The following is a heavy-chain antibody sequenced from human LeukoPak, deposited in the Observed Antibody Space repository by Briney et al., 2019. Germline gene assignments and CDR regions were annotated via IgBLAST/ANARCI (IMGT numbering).Heavy chain of an antibody. CDR1: GFTFSDYY. V-gene: IGHV3-11*04. CDR3: ARVVSENSGYQGY. D-gene: IGHD3-22*01. Sequence: GGPLRLYCAASGFTFSDYYMSWIRQSPGNGLAWASYISTSGSTIYYADSVKGRFTVSRDNAKNSLFLQMNSLRAEDTAVYYCARVVSENSGYQGYWGQGTLVTVSS. CDR2: ISTSGSTI. J-gene: IGHJ4*02.